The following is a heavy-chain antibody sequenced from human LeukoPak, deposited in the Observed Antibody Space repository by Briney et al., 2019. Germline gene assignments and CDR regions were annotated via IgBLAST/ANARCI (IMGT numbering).Heavy chain of an antibody. J-gene: IGHJ4*02. D-gene: IGHD3-3*01. V-gene: IGHV4-61*01. CDR3: ARGGLDVLRFLEWFYFDY. CDR1: GVSISSHNYY. CDR2: IYYSGST. Sequence: SETLSLTCTVSGVSISSHNYYWGWIRQPPGKGLEWIGYIYYSGSTNYNPSLKSRVTISVDTSKNQFSLKLSSVTAADTAVYYCARGGLDVLRFLEWFYFDYWGQGTLVTVSS.